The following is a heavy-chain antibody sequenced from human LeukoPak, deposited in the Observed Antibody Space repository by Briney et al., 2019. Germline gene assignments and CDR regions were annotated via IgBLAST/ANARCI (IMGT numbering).Heavy chain of an antibody. CDR3: ARKASIRGGFH. V-gene: IGHV4-34*01. CDR2: INHSGST. Sequence: SETLSLTCSVYGGSFSGYYWSWLRQPPGKGLEWIGEINHSGSTNYNPSLKSRITISVDTSKNQFSLKLISVTAADTAVYYCARKASIRGGFHWGQGTLVTVSS. D-gene: IGHD2-2*01. CDR1: GGSFSGYY. J-gene: IGHJ4*02.